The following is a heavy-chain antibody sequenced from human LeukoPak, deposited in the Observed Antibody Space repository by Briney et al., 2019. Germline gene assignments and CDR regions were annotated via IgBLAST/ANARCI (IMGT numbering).Heavy chain of an antibody. CDR1: GYTFTGYY. V-gene: IGHV1-2*02. CDR3: ASAMVRGVRGGNWFDP. CDR2: INPNSGGT. D-gene: IGHD3-10*01. J-gene: IGHJ5*02. Sequence: ASVKVSCKASGYTFTGYYMHWVRQAPGQGLEWMGWINPNSGGTNYAQKFQGRVTMTRGTSISTAYMELSRLRSDDTAVYYCASAMVRGVRGGNWFDPWGQGTLVTVSS.